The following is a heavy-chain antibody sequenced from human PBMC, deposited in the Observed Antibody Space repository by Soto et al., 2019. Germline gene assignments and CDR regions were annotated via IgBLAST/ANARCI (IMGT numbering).Heavy chain of an antibody. CDR3: ARVPGP. V-gene: IGHV4-30-2*01. Sequence: PSETLSLTCAVSGGSISSGGYSWSWIRQPPGKGLEWIGYLYHSGSTYYNPSLKSRVTISVDRSKNQFSLKLSSVTDADTAVYYCARVPGPWGQGTLVTVSS. J-gene: IGHJ5*02. CDR2: LYHSGST. CDR1: GGSISSGGYS.